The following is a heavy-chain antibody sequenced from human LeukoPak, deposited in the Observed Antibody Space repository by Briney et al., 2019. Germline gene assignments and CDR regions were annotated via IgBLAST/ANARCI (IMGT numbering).Heavy chain of an antibody. D-gene: IGHD3-10*01. V-gene: IGHV3-21*01. J-gene: IGHJ5*02. CDR1: GFTFSSYS. CDR2: ISSSSSYI. Sequence: PGGSLRLSCAASGFTFSSYSMNWVRQAPGKGLEWVSSISSSSSYIYYADSVKGRFTISRDNAKNSLYLQMNSLRAEDMAVYYCARDPFDGSGSYVPWFDPWGQGTLVTVSS. CDR3: ARDPFDGSGSYVPWFDP.